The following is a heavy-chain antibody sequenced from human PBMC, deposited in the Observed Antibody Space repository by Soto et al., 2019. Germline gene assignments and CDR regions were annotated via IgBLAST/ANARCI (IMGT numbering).Heavy chain of an antibody. Sequence: PGGSLRLSCAASGFTSSDYYMSWIRQAPGKGLEWVSYISSSGSTIYYADSVKGRFTISRDNAKNSLYLQMNSLRAEDTAVYYCARDPPYFNSTGSTDIDYWGQGTVLTVSS. CDR3: ARDPPYFNSTGSTDIDY. CDR2: ISSSGSTI. D-gene: IGHD3-22*01. CDR1: GFTSSDYY. J-gene: IGHJ4*01. V-gene: IGHV3-11*01.